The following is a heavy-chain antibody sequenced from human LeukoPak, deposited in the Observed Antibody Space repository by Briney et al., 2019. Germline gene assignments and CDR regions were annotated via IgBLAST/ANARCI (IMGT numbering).Heavy chain of an antibody. D-gene: IGHD6-13*01. J-gene: IGHJ4*02. CDR2: ISSSSSYI. CDR1: GFTFSSYS. CDR3: ARDIPTYSSSWPIDY. Sequence: GGALRISCAASGFTFSSYSMNWVRQAPGKGLEGVSSISSSSSYIYYAGSVKGRFTISRDNAKNSLYLQMNSLRAEDTAVYYCARDIPTYSSSWPIDYWGQGTLVTVSS. V-gene: IGHV3-21*01.